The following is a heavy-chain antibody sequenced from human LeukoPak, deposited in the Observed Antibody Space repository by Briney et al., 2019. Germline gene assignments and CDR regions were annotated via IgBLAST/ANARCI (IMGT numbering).Heavy chain of an antibody. V-gene: IGHV1-2*02. Sequence: ASVKVSCKASGYTFTAYYMHWVRQAPGQGLEWMGWINPNSGGTNYAQKFQGRVTITADESTSTAYMELSSLRSEDTAVYYCARGGRGYPPPLWFDPWGQGTLVTASS. CDR2: INPNSGGT. CDR1: GYTFTAYY. CDR3: ARGGRGYPPPLWFDP. D-gene: IGHD3-3*01. J-gene: IGHJ5*02.